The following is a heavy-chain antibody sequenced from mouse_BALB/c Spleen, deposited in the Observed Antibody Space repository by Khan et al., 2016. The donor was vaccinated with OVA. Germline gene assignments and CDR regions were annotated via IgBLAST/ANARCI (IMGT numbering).Heavy chain of an antibody. CDR3: EKDRIDY. J-gene: IGHJ2*01. CDR2: INPTSGYT. CDR1: GYTFTSYW. Sequence: QVQLQQSGAELAKPGASVKMSCNASGYTFTSYWMHWIKQRPRQGLEWIGYINPTSGYTDYNQKFKDKATLTADKSSSTVYMQLSSLTSDDSAVTYCEKDRIDYWGQGTALTVSS. V-gene: IGHV1-7*01.